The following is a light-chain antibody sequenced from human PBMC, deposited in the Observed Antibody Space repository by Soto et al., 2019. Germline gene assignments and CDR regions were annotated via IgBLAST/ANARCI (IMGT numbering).Light chain of an antibody. CDR2: AAS. CDR3: QQNYSTPLLT. V-gene: IGKV1-39*01. J-gene: IGKJ4*01. CDR1: QSISSY. Sequence: DIQMTQSPSSLSASVGDRVTITCRASQSISSYLNWYQQKPGKAPKLLIYAASSLQSGVPSRFSGSGSGTDFTLTISSLQPEDFATYYCQQNYSTPLLTCGGGTKVEIK.